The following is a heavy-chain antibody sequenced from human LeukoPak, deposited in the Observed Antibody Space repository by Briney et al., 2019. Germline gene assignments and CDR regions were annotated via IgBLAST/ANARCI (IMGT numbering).Heavy chain of an antibody. CDR1: GFTFSSYW. D-gene: IGHD6-19*01. CDR3: ARDRGIAVAGPDY. Sequence: PGGSLRLSCAASGFTFSSYWMSWVRQAPGKGLEWVSGINWNGGSTGYADSVKGRFTISRDNAKNSLYLQMNSLRAEDTAVYYCARDRGIAVAGPDYWGQGTLVTVSS. CDR2: INWNGGST. J-gene: IGHJ4*02. V-gene: IGHV3-20*04.